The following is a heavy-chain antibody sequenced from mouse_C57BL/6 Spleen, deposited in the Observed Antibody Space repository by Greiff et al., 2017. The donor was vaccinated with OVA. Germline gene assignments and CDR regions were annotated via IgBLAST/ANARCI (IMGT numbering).Heavy chain of an antibody. D-gene: IGHD2-1*01. Sequence: QVQLQQPGAELVRPGSSVKLSCKASGYTFTSYWMDWVKQRPGQGLEWIGNIYPSDSETHYNQKFKDKATLTVDKSSSTAYMQLSSLTSEDSAVYYCARRLSTMEFAYWGQGTLVTVSA. J-gene: IGHJ3*01. CDR2: IYPSDSET. CDR1: GYTFTSYW. V-gene: IGHV1-61*01. CDR3: ARRLSTMEFAY.